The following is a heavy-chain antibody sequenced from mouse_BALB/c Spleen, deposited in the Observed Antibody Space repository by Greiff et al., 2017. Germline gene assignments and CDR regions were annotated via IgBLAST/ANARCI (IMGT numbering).Heavy chain of an antibody. CDR2: IWAGGST. D-gene: IGHD2-4*01. V-gene: IGHV2-9*02. J-gene: IGHJ3*01. CDR1: GFSLTSYG. Sequence: QVQLQQSGPGLVAPSQSLSITCTVSGFSLTSYGVHWVRQPPGKGLEWLGVIWAGGSTNYNSALMSRLSISKDNSKSQVFLKMNSLQTDDTAMYYCARDFSYDYDWFAYWGQGTLVTVSA. CDR3: ARDFSYDYDWFAY.